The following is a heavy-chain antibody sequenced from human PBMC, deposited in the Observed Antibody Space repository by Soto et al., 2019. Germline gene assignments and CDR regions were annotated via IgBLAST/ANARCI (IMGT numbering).Heavy chain of an antibody. J-gene: IGHJ6*02. V-gene: IGHV4-4*02. CDR3: ARRTHYYDNSGYPFYYAMDV. CDR2: LYRTGDT. CDR1: GGSISSSQW. Sequence: PSETLSLTXAVSGGSISSSQWWSWVRQTPGKGLEWIGELYRTGDTNYNPSLKSRVTVSIDKSKNQFSLSLTSVTAADTAVYYCARRTHYYDNSGYPFYYAMDVWGQGTTVTVSS. D-gene: IGHD3-22*01.